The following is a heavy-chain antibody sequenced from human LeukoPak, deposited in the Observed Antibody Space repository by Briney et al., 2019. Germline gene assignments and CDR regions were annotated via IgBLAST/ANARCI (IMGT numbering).Heavy chain of an antibody. CDR1: GFTFSSYA. CDR2: ISYDGSNK. D-gene: IGHD5-12*01. CDR3: AVGGYDGELDP. J-gene: IGHJ5*02. Sequence: PGGSLRLSCAASGFTFSSYAMHWVRQAPGKGLEWVAVISYDGSNKYYADSVKGRFTISRDNSKNTLYLQMDSLRAEDTAVYYCAVGGYDGELDPWGQGTLVTVSS. V-gene: IGHV3-30*04.